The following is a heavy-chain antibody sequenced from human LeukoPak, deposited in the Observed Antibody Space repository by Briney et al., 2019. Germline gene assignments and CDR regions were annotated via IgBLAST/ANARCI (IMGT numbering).Heavy chain of an antibody. CDR2: IRATTYGATT. V-gene: IGHV3-49*04. CDR3: SRDRASGSDVPCD. J-gene: IGHJ4*02. D-gene: IGHD3-10*01. CDR1: GFTFGDYA. Sequence: GGSLRLSCTTSGFTFGDYAINWVRQAPGKGLEWVAFIRATTYGATTQYAPSVKGRFTISRDDSKSIAYLQMDSLKIEDSGLYYCSRDRASGSDVPCDWGQGTLVTVSS.